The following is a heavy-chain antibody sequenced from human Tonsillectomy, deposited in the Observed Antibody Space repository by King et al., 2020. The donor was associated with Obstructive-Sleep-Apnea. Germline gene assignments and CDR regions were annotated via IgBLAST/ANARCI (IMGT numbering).Heavy chain of an antibody. CDR3: AKPKYYDSSGYYGGLDY. CDR1: GFTFSSYA. J-gene: IGHJ4*02. CDR2: ISGSGGST. Sequence: VQLVESGGGLVQPGGSLRLSCAASGFTFSSYAMSWVRQAPGKGLEWVSAISGSGGSTYYADSVKGRFTISRDNSKNTLYLQMNSLRAEDTAVYYCAKPKYYDSSGYYGGLDYWGQGTLITVSS. V-gene: IGHV3-23*04. D-gene: IGHD3-22*01.